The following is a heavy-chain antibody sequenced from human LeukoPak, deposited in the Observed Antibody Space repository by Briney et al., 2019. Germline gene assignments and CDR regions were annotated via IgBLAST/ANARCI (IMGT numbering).Heavy chain of an antibody. CDR1: GGSISSYY. Sequence: SETLSLTCTVSGGSISSYYWSWIRQPPGKGLEWIGYIYYSGSTYYNPSLRSRVTISVDTSKNQFSLKVNSVTAADTAVYYCARRGYTYGWGWFDPWGQGTLVTVSS. CDR2: IYYSGST. V-gene: IGHV4-59*12. J-gene: IGHJ5*02. D-gene: IGHD5-18*01. CDR3: ARRGYTYGWGWFDP.